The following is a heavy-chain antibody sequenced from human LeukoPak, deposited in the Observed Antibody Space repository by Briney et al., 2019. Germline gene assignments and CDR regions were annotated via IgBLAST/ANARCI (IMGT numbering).Heavy chain of an antibody. D-gene: IGHD2-2*01. V-gene: IGHV1-18*01. Sequence: ASVKVSCKASGYTFTSYGISWVRQAPGQGLEWMGWISAYNGNTNYAQKLQGRVTMTTDTSTSTAYMELRSLRSDDTAVYYCATGMYCSSTSCSNAFDIWGQGTMVTVSS. CDR2: ISAYNGNT. CDR1: GYTFTSYG. CDR3: ATGMYCSSTSCSNAFDI. J-gene: IGHJ3*02.